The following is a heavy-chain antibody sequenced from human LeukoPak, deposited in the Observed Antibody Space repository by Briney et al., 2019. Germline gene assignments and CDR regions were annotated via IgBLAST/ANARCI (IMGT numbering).Heavy chain of an antibody. D-gene: IGHD3-3*01. V-gene: IGHV4-39*01. J-gene: IGHJ3*02. Sequence: ETLSLTCTVSGGSISSSSYYWGWIRQPPGKGLEWIGSIYYSGSTYYNPSLKSRVTISVDTSKNQFSLKLSSVTAADTAVYYCARSPLLRFLEWSTPDADASDIWGQGTMVTVSS. CDR1: GGSISSSSYY. CDR3: ARSPLLRFLEWSTPDADASDI. CDR2: IYYSGST.